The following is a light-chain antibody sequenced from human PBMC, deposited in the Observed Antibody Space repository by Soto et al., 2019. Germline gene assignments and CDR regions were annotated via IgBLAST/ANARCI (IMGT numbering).Light chain of an antibody. CDR2: YTS. CDR1: QYVGTR. J-gene: IGKJ5*01. CDR3: QQSSNWPPEIT. V-gene: IGKV3-11*01. Sequence: EIVLTQSPATLSSSPGETATLSCRASQYVGTRLAWYQHKPGQAPRLLIYYTSNRATGIPARFSGSGSGTDFILTISSLEPEDFAVYYCQQSSNWPPEITFGQGTRLEIK.